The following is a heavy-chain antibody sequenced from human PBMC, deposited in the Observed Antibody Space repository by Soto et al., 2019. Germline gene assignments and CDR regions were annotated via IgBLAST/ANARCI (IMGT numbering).Heavy chain of an antibody. CDR3: ARGPSSLTRFDY. D-gene: IGHD2-2*01. CDR2: ISYDGSNK. J-gene: IGHJ4*02. Sequence: GGSLRLSCAASGFTFSSYAMHWVRQAPGKGLEWVAVISYDGSNKYYADSVKCRFTISRDNSKNMLYLQMNSLRAEDTAVYYCARGPSSLTRFDYWGQGTLVTVSS. CDR1: GFTFSSYA. V-gene: IGHV3-30-3*01.